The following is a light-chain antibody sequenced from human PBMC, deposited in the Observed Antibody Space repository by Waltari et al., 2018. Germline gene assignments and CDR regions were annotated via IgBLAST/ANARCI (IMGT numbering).Light chain of an antibody. J-gene: IGLJ1*01. V-gene: IGLV2-14*01. Sequence: QSALTQPASVSGSPVQSLTISCTGTSSDVGGYTSVSWYQQHPGKAPKLMIYEVSNRPSGVSNRFSGSKSGNTASLTISGLQAEDEADYYCSSYTSSSTLNVFGTGTKVTVL. CDR3: SSYTSSSTLNV. CDR2: EVS. CDR1: SSDVGGYTS.